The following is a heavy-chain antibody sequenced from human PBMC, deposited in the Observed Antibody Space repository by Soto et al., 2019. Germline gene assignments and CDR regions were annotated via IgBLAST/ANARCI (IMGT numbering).Heavy chain of an antibody. Sequence: SETLSLTCTVSGGSISSYYWSWIRQPPGKGLEWIGYIYYSGSTNYNPSLKSRVTISVDTSKNQFFLNLISVTAADTAVYYCARGSGRFDYWGQGTLDTVAS. V-gene: IGHV4-59*08. CDR1: GGSISSYY. J-gene: IGHJ4*02. CDR3: ARGSGRFDY. CDR2: IYYSGST.